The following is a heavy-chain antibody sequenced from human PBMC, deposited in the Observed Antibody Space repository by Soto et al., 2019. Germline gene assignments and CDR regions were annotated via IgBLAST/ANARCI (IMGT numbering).Heavy chain of an antibody. CDR2: TYYRSKWYN. CDR3: ARDLMIFGVDANWFDP. V-gene: IGHV6-1*01. D-gene: IGHD3-3*01. CDR1: GDSVSSNSAA. J-gene: IGHJ5*02. Sequence: PSQTLSLTCAISGDSVSSNSAAWNWIRQSPSRGLEWLGRTYYRSKWYNDYAVSVKSRITINPDTSKNQFSLQLNSVTPEDTAVYYCARDLMIFGVDANWFDPWGQGTLVTVSS.